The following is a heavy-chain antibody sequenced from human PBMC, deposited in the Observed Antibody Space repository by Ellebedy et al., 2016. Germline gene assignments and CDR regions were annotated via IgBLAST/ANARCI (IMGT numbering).Heavy chain of an antibody. CDR2: ITSDDTHI. Sequence: ETLSLTCSFSGGSISSYYWSWIRQPPGKGLEWVASITSDDTHIYYADSVKGRFTISRDNGKNSLYLQMNSLRAEDTAVYYCARFLTGSLDFFSFWGQGTLVTVSS. J-gene: IGHJ4*02. CDR3: ARFLTGSLDFFSF. D-gene: IGHD3-9*01. V-gene: IGHV3-21*01. CDR1: GGSISSYY.